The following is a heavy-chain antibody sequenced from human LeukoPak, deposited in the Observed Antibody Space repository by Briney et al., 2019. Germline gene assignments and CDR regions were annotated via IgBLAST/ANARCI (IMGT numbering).Heavy chain of an antibody. CDR1: GFTFSSYG. CDR2: ISYDGSNK. Sequence: PGRSLRLSCAASGFTFSSYGMHWVRQAPGKGLEWVAVISYDGSNKYYADSVKGRFTISRDNSKNTLYLQMNSLRAEDTAVYYCAKGRGSSGWEFDYRGQGTLVTVSS. D-gene: IGHD6-19*01. J-gene: IGHJ4*02. V-gene: IGHV3-30*18. CDR3: AKGRGSSGWEFDY.